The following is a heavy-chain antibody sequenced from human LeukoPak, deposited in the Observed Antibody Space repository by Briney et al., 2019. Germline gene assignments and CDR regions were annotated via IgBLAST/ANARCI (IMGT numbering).Heavy chain of an antibody. D-gene: IGHD1-1*01. CDR2: IIPILGIA. CDR3: ASFRTGTTYWKFDY. V-gene: IGHV1-69*02. J-gene: IGHJ4*02. Sequence: SVKVSCKASGGTFSSYTISWVRQAPGQGLEWMGRIIPILGIANYAQKFQGRVTITADKSTSTAYMELSSLRSEDTAVHYCASFRTGTTYWKFDYWGQGTLVTVSS. CDR1: GGTFSSYT.